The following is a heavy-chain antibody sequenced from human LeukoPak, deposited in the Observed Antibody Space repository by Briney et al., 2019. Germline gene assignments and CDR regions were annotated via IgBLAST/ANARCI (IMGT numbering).Heavy chain of an antibody. V-gene: IGHV3-21*01. CDR1: GFTFSSYI. CDR2: ISSSSSYI. J-gene: IGHJ4*02. CDR3: AREGSYYYDSSGYYYDY. Sequence: GGSLRLSCAASGFTFSSYIMNWVRQAPGKGLEWVSSISSSSSYIYYADSVKGRFTISRDNAKNSLYLQMNSLRAEDTAVYYCAREGSYYYDSSGYYYDYWGQGTLVTVSS. D-gene: IGHD3-22*01.